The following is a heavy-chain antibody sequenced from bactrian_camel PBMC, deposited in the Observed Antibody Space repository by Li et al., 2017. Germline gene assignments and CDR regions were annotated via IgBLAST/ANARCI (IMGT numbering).Heavy chain of an antibody. CDR1: RYTYKRNC. D-gene: IGHD2*01. J-gene: IGHJ6*01. CDR2: IDGIGEA. CDR3: AADIEAWWLLALRPQTDFGW. V-gene: IGHV3S53*01. Sequence: HVQLVESGGRLVQPGGSLTLSCAAGRYTYKRNCMGWFRHAPGKEREGVAVIDGIGEASYSESVKGRFSISKPDGENTLYLEMKDLKPEDSGMYYCAADIEAWWLLALRPQTDFGWWGQGTQVTVS.